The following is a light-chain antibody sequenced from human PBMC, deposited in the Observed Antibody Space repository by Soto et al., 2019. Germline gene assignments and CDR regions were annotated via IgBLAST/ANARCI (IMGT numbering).Light chain of an antibody. Sequence: DIVMTQSPLSLPVTPGEPASISCRSSQSLLHSNGNNYLDWYVQKPGHSPQLLIYLGSTRASGVPSRFSGSGSGTDFTLTISNLQPEDSATYYCQQSYAAPLTFGIGTKVDIK. J-gene: IGKJ2*01. CDR2: LGS. CDR1: QSLLHSNGNNY. V-gene: IGKV2-28*01. CDR3: QQSYAAPLT.